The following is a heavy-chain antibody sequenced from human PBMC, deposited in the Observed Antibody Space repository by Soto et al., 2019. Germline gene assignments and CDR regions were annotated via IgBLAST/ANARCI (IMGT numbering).Heavy chain of an antibody. CDR3: ARKIMGELSFSVRFDY. D-gene: IGHD3-16*02. Sequence: SETLSLTCAVYGGSFSGYYWSWIRQPPGKGLEWIGEINHSGSTNYNPSLKSRVTISVDTSKNQFSLKLSSVTAADTAVYYCARKIMGELSFSVRFDYWGQGTLVTVSS. CDR1: GGSFSGYY. J-gene: IGHJ4*02. V-gene: IGHV4-34*01. CDR2: INHSGST.